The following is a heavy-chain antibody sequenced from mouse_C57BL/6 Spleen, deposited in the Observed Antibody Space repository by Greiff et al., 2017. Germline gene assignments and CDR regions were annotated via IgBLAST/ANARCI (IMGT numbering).Heavy chain of an antibody. V-gene: IGHV5-4*01. CDR3: ARDSNKGYLDY. J-gene: IGHJ2*01. CDR2: ISDGGSYT. Sequence: EVMLVESGGGLVKPGGSLKLSCAASGFTFSSYAMSWVRQTPETRLEWVATISDGGSYTYYPDNVKGRFTISRDNAKNNLYLQMSHLKSEDTAMYYCARDSNKGYLDYWGQGTTLTVSS. CDR1: GFTFSSYA. D-gene: IGHD2-5*01.